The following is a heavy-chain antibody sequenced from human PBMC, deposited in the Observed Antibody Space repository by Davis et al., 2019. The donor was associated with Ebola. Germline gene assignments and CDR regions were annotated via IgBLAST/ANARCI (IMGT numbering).Heavy chain of an antibody. J-gene: IGHJ6*04. CDR3: ARRKGYSSTRGYYYGMDV. CDR1: GFTFSSYS. Sequence: PGGSLRLSCSASGFTFSSYSMNWVRQAPGKGLEWVSSISSSSTYIYYADSVKGRFTISRDNAKNSLYLQMNSLRAEDTAVYYCARRKGYSSTRGYYYGMDVWGKGTTVTVSS. CDR2: ISSSSTYI. D-gene: IGHD2-2*01. V-gene: IGHV3-21*01.